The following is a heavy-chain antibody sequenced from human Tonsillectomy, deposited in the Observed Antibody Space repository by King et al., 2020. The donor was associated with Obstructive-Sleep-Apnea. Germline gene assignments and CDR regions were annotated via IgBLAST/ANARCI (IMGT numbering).Heavy chain of an antibody. CDR3: AKGVGQWLEKQIYYFDY. D-gene: IGHD6-19*01. V-gene: IGHV3-30*02. J-gene: IGHJ4*02. Sequence: VQLVESGGGVVQPGGSLRLSCAASRFTFSSYGMHWVRQAPGKGLEWVAFIRYDGSNKYYVDSVKGRFTISRDNSKNTLYLQMNSLRAEDTAVYYCAKGVGQWLEKQIYYFDYWGQGTLVTVSS. CDR1: RFTFSSYG. CDR2: IRYDGSNK.